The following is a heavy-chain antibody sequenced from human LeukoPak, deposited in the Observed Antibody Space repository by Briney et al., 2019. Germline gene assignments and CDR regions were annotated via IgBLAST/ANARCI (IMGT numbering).Heavy chain of an antibody. D-gene: IGHD4-11*01. CDR3: ARDNSNYFDY. J-gene: IGHJ4*02. CDR1: GYSFSTFW. Sequence: GESLKISCKGSGYSFSTFWIGWVPQMPGKGLEWIGIIYPGDSDTRYSPSFQGQITISADKSNSTADLQWSSLKASDTAMYYCARDNSNYFDYWGQGTLVTVSS. V-gene: IGHV5-51*01. CDR2: IYPGDSDT.